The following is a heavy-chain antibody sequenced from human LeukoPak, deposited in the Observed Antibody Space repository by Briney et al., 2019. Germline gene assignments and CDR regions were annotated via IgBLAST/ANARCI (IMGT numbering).Heavy chain of an antibody. Sequence: GASVKVSCKASGYTFTDYYMHWVRQAPGQGLEWMGWINPHSGGTDHAQKFQGRVTMTRDTSISTAYMKLSRLRSDDTAVYYCARDMDSGPDFFDYWGLGTLVTVSS. D-gene: IGHD1-26*01. J-gene: IGHJ4*02. CDR3: ARDMDSGPDFFDY. V-gene: IGHV1-2*02. CDR1: GYTFTDYY. CDR2: INPHSGGT.